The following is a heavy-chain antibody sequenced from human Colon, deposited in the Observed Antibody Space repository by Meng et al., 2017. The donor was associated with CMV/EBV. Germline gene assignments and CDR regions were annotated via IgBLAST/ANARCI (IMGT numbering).Heavy chain of an antibody. CDR1: GGSISTYY. CDR2: IYYTGSV. V-gene: IGHV4-59*13. J-gene: IGHJ4*02. CDR3: ARADPSIAMYYFDY. Sequence: GSLRLSCNVSGGSISTYYWTWIRQSPGKGLEWIGNIYYTGSVKYNPSLKSRLTISVDTAKNQFSLKLSSVPAADTAIYFCARADPSIAMYYFDYWGPGTLVTSPQ. D-gene: IGHD3-16*01.